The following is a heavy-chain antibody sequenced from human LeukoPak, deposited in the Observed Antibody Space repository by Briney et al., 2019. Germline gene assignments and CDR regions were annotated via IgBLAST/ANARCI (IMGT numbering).Heavy chain of an antibody. CDR1: GGSISSYY. Sequence: SETLSLTCTVSGGSISSYYWSWIRQPPGKGLEWIGYTHYSGSTSYNPSHKSRVTISVDTSKNQFSLKLTSVTAADTAVYYCARGYSGSYGRFDYWGQGTLVTVSS. J-gene: IGHJ4*02. CDR2: THYSGST. CDR3: ARGYSGSYGRFDY. V-gene: IGHV4-59*01. D-gene: IGHD1-26*01.